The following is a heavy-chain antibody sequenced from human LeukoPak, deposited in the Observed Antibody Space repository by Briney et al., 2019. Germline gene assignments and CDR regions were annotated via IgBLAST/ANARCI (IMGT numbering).Heavy chain of an antibody. CDR2: IYYSGST. V-gene: IGHV4-39*07. Sequence: PSETLSLTCTVSGGSISSSSYYWGWIRQPPGKGLEWIGSIYYSGSTYYNPSLKSRATISVDTSKNQFSLKLSSVTAADTAVYYCARESDILTGPGVGAFDIWGQGTMVTVSS. CDR1: GGSISSSSYY. CDR3: ARESDILTGPGVGAFDI. J-gene: IGHJ3*02. D-gene: IGHD3-9*01.